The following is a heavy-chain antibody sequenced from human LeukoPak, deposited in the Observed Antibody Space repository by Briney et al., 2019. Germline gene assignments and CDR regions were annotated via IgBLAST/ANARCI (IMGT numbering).Heavy chain of an antibody. J-gene: IGHJ6*03. Sequence: QSGGSLRLSCAASGFIFSSYDMNWVRQAPGKGLEWVSFISSSGSTIYHADSVKGRFTISRDNAKNSLYLQMNTLRAEDTAVYYCARDLVWFGEPKGYYNYMDVWGKGTTVTVSS. D-gene: IGHD3-10*01. V-gene: IGHV3-48*03. CDR2: ISSSGSTI. CDR1: GFIFSSYD. CDR3: ARDLVWFGEPKGYYNYMDV.